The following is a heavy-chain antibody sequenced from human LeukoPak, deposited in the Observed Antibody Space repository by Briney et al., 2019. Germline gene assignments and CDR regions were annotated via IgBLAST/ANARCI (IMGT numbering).Heavy chain of an antibody. CDR3: AREGDYGDYVIDY. V-gene: IGHV5-51*01. Sequence: ESLKISCKGSGYSFTTYWIGWVRQMPRKGLEWMGIIYPGDSDTRYSPSFQGQVTISADKFISTAYLQWSSLKASDTAMYYCAREGDYGDYVIDYWGQGTLVTVSS. J-gene: IGHJ4*02. CDR1: GYSFTTYW. D-gene: IGHD4-17*01. CDR2: IYPGDSDT.